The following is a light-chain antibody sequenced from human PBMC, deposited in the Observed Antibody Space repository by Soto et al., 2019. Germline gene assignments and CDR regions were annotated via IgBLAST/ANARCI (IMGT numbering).Light chain of an antibody. V-gene: IGKV1-9*01. J-gene: IGKJ4*01. CDR1: QGISSY. Sequence: IQLTQSPSSLSASVGDRVTITCRASQGISSYLAWYLQKPGKAPKLLIHAASTLQSGVPSRFSGSGSGTDFTLTISSLQPEDFATYYCQQYGSSPLFGGGTKVEIK. CDR3: QQYGSSPL. CDR2: AAS.